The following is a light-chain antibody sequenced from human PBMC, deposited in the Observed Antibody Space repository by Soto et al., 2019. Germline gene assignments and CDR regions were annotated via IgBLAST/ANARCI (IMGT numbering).Light chain of an antibody. CDR2: AAS. Sequence: DIEMTQSPSSLSASVGDRVTITCRASQSIRDYLNWYQQKPGKAPKLLICAASSLQSGVPSRFSGSGSGTDFTLTISSLQPEDVATYYCQKYNSAPWTFGQGTKVDIK. CDR1: QSIRDY. CDR3: QKYNSAPWT. J-gene: IGKJ1*01. V-gene: IGKV1-39*01.